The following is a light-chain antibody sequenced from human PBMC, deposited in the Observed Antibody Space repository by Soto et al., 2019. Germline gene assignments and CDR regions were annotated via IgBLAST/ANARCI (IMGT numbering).Light chain of an antibody. CDR3: TSITNSRTVV. J-gene: IGLJ3*02. CDR1: TGDIGTYNY. V-gene: IGLV2-14*01. CDR2: EVS. Sequence: QSALTQPASVSGSPGQAITISCTGTTGDIGTYNYVSWYQHHPDKAPRLMIYEVSNRPSGVTNRFSGSNSGNTASLTISGLQAEDEADYYCTSITNSRTVVFGGGTKLTVL.